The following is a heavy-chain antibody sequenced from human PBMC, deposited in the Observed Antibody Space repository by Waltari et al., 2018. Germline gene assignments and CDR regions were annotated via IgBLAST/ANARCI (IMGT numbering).Heavy chain of an antibody. CDR3: ARHALSSSPYDY. CDR1: GGSISSYS. V-gene: IGHV4-59*08. CDR2: IYYSGST. D-gene: IGHD6-6*01. J-gene: IGHJ4*02. Sequence: QVQLQESGPGLVKPSETLSLTCTVSGGSISSYSWSWIRQPPGKGLEWIGYIYYSGSTNYNPSLKSRVTISVDTSKNQFSLKLSSVTAADTAVYYCARHALSSSPYDYWGQGTLVTVSS.